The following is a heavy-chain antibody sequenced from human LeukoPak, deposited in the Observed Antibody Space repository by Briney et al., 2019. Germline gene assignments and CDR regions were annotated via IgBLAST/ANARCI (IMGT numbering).Heavy chain of an antibody. Sequence: GGSLRLSCAASGFTFSSYEMNWVRQAPGKGLEWVSYISSSGSTIYYADSVKGRFTISRDNAKNSLYLQMNSLRAEDTAVYYCARERSSRRLSDLFDYWGQGTLVTVSS. CDR3: ARERSSRRLSDLFDY. D-gene: IGHD2/OR15-2a*01. J-gene: IGHJ4*02. CDR1: GFTFSSYE. V-gene: IGHV3-48*03. CDR2: ISSSGSTI.